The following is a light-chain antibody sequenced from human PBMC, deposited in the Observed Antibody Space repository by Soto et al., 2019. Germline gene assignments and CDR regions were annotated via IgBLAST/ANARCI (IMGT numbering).Light chain of an antibody. Sequence: LTQPASVSGSPGQSITISCTGTSSDVGGYNHVSWYQQHPGKAPKLMICDVSNRPSGVSNRFSGSKSGNTASLTISGLQPEDEADYYCSSFTSTSTNYVFGTGTKVTVL. CDR2: DVS. CDR1: SSDVGGYNH. J-gene: IGLJ1*01. V-gene: IGLV2-14*01. CDR3: SSFTSTSTNYV.